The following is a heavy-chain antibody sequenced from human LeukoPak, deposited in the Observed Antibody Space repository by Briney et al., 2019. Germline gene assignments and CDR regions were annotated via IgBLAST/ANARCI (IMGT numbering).Heavy chain of an antibody. Sequence: ASVKVSCKASGYTFTSYGISWVRQAPGQGLEWMGWISAYNGNTNYAQKLQGRVTMTTDTSTSTAYMELRSLRSDDTAVYYCARDNYYGSVTYYYCYMDVWGKGTTVTVSS. J-gene: IGHJ6*03. D-gene: IGHD3-10*01. V-gene: IGHV1-18*01. CDR1: GYTFTSYG. CDR3: ARDNYYGSVTYYYCYMDV. CDR2: ISAYNGNT.